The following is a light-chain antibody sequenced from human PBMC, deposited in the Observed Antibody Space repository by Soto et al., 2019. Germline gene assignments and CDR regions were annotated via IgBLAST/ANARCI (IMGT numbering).Light chain of an antibody. Sequence: NFMLTQPHSVSESPGKTVTISCTRSSGSIASNYVQWYQQRPGSAPTTVIHEDNQRPSGVPDRFSGSIDSSSNSASLTISGLKTEDEADYYCQSYDSSTVVFGGGTQLTVL. CDR2: EDN. CDR3: QSYDSSTVV. CDR1: SGSIASNY. V-gene: IGLV6-57*04. J-gene: IGLJ2*01.